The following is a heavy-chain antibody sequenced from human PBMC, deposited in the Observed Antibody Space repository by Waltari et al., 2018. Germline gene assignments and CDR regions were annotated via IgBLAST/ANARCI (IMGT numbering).Heavy chain of an antibody. CDR1: GSTFSDSA. J-gene: IGHJ3*02. Sequence: QVQLVQSGAEVKKPGASVKVSCKASGSTFSDSAIHWVRQAPGQRPEWMGWINTGNGNREYSQEFQGRVTISRDTSASTVYMELSSLRSEDMAVYYCARANLFRSRGLTFDIWGQGTMVTVSS. CDR3: ARANLFRSRGLTFDI. V-gene: IGHV1-3*03. D-gene: IGHD3-3*01. CDR2: INTGNGNR.